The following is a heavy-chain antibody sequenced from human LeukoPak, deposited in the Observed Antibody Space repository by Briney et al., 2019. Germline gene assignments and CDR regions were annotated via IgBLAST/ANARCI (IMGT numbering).Heavy chain of an antibody. CDR1: GYTFTSYG. CDR3: ARVGGYYDSSGYYLPFDY. V-gene: IGHV1-18*01. D-gene: IGHD3-22*01. J-gene: IGHJ4*02. CDR2: ISAYNGNT. Sequence: GASVTVSFKASGYTFTSYGFSWVRQAPGQGLEWMGWISAYNGNTNYAQKLQGRVTMTTDTSTSTAYMELRSLRSDDTAVYYCARVGGYYDSSGYYLPFDYWGQGTLVTVSS.